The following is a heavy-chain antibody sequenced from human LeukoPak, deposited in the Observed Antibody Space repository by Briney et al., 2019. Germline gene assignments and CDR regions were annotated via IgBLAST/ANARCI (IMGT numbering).Heavy chain of an antibody. Sequence: GVSLRLSCAASGFTVSSNYMSWVRQAPGKGLEWVSAISGSGGSTYYADSVKGRFTISRDNSKNTLYLQMNSLRAEDTAVYYCAKVFRSYYYAEFDYWGQGTLVTVSS. D-gene: IGHD3-10*01. CDR2: ISGSGGST. CDR3: AKVFRSYYYAEFDY. CDR1: GFTVSSNY. J-gene: IGHJ4*02. V-gene: IGHV3-23*01.